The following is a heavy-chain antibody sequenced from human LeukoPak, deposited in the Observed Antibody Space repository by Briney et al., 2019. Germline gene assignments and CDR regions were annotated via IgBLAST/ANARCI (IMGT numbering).Heavy chain of an antibody. Sequence: GGSLRLSCAASGFTVSNNYMTWVRQAPGKGLEWVSVIYSDGTIYYSDSVKGRFTISRDNSKNTLYLQMNSLRAGDTAVYYCAKGSGFTSGWYFFDYWGQGTLVTVSS. CDR2: IYSDGTI. CDR1: GFTVSNNY. V-gene: IGHV3-53*01. J-gene: IGHJ4*02. CDR3: AKGSGFTSGWYFFDY. D-gene: IGHD6-19*01.